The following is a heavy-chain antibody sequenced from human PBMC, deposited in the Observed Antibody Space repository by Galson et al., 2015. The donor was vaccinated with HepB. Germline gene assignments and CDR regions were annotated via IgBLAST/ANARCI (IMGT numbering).Heavy chain of an antibody. V-gene: IGHV5-51*01. J-gene: IGHJ4*02. Sequence: QSGAEVKKPGESLKISCKGSGYSFTSNWIGWVRQMPGKGLEWMGIIYPGDSDTKYSPSFQGQVTISADKSIRTAYLQWSSLKASDTAMYYCARQYGAGIYYLGHDYWGQGTRVTVSS. D-gene: IGHD3-10*01. CDR3: ARQYGAGIYYLGHDY. CDR1: GYSFTSNW. CDR2: IYPGDSDT.